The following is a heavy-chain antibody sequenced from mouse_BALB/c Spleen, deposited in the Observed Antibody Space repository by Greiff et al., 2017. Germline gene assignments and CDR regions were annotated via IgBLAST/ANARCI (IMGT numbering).Heavy chain of an antibody. J-gene: IGHJ3*01. V-gene: IGHV2-6-7*01. Sequence: VKLVESGPGLVAPSQSLSITCTVSGFSLTGYGVNWVRQPPGKGLEWLGMIWGDGSTDYNSALKSRLSISKDNSKSQVFLKMNSLQTDDTARYYCARAEVYYDFPWFAYWGQGTLVTVSA. D-gene: IGHD2-4*01. CDR3: ARAEVYYDFPWFAY. CDR1: GFSLTGYG. CDR2: IWGDGST.